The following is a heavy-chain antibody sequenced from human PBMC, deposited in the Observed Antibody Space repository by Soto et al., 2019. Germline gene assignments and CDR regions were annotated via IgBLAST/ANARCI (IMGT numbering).Heavy chain of an antibody. CDR2: IIPIFGTA. D-gene: IGHD3-10*01. Sequence: QVQLVQSGAEVKKPGSSVKVSCKASGGTFSSYAISWVRQAPGQGLEWMGGIIPIFGTANYAQQFQGRVTITADESTSTAYMERSSLSSEDTAVSYCARDRGDGYNDSSYYYGMDVWGQGTTGTV. CDR3: ARDRGDGYNDSSYYYGMDV. J-gene: IGHJ6*02. V-gene: IGHV1-69*01. CDR1: GGTFSSYA.